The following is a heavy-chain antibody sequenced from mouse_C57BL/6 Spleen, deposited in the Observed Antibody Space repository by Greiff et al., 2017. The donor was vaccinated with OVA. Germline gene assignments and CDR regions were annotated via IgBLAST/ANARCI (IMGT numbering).Heavy chain of an antibody. CDR1: GFSLTSYG. D-gene: IGHD1-1*01. CDR2: IWSDGST. V-gene: IGHV2-6-1*01. Sequence: QVQLKESGPGLVAPSQSLSITCTVSGFSLTSYGVHWVRQPPGKGLEWLVVIWSDGSTTYNSALKSRLSISKDNSKSQVFLKMNSLQTDDTAMYYCARHRDYYGSSWYFDVWGTGTTVTVSS. J-gene: IGHJ1*03. CDR3: ARHRDYYGSSWYFDV.